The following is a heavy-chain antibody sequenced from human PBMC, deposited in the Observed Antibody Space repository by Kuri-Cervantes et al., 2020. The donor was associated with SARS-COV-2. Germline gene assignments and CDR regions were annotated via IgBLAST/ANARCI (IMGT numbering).Heavy chain of an antibody. D-gene: IGHD2-21*01. V-gene: IGHV3-30*14. Sequence: GESLKISCAASGFTFSSYAMHWVRQAPGKGLEWVAVISYDGSNKYYAESVKGRFTISRDNSKNTLYLQMNNMRREDTAVYFCVRGRVGVQDFWGQGTLVTVSS. J-gene: IGHJ4*02. CDR2: ISYDGSNK. CDR3: VRGRVGVQDF. CDR1: GFTFSSYA.